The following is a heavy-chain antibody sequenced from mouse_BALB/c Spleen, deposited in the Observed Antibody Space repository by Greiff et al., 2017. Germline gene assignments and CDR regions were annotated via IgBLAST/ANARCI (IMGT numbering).Heavy chain of an antibody. CDR1: GFTFSSFG. CDR2: ISSGSSTI. V-gene: IGHV5-17*02. CDR3: AWLRRDGWYFDV. J-gene: IGHJ1*01. D-gene: IGHD2-2*01. Sequence: DVMLVESGGGLVQPGGSRKLSCAASGFTFSSFGMHWVRQAPEKGLEWVAYISSGSSTIYYADTVKGRFTISRDNPKNTLFLQMTSLRSEDTAMYYCAWLRRDGWYFDVWGAGTTVTVSS.